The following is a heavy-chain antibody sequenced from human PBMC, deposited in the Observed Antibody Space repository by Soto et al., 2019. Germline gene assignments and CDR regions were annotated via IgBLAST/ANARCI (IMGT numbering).Heavy chain of an antibody. J-gene: IGHJ4*02. Sequence: SETLSLTCAVSGGSISSSNWWSWVRQPPGKGLEWIGEIYHSGSTNYNPSLKSRVTISVDKSKNQFSLKLSSVTAADTAVYYCASLRPRTGELQTLYDYWGQGSLDTVSS. V-gene: IGHV4-4*02. CDR3: ASLRPRTGELQTLYDY. CDR1: GGSISSSNW. CDR2: IYHSGST. D-gene: IGHD3-9*01.